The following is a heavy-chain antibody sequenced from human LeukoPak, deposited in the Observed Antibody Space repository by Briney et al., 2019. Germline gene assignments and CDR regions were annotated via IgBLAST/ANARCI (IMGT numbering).Heavy chain of an antibody. D-gene: IGHD3-22*01. CDR3: ARRPRDTSGYYLGAFHD. CDR1: GFTFGHYY. CDR2: IGASGADT. Sequence: PGGSLRLSCVASGFTFGHYYMAWVRQAPGKGLEWVSVIGASGADTYYSDSVKGRFTVSRDNSQNTLFLHMSSLRAEDTAVYFCARRPRDTSGYYLGAFHDWGQGTTVTVSS. V-gene: IGHV3-23*01. J-gene: IGHJ3*01.